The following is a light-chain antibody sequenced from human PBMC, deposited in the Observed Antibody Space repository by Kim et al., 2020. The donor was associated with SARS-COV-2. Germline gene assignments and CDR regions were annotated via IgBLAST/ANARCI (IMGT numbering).Light chain of an antibody. V-gene: IGLV3-21*01. CDR3: QVWETASDPL. J-gene: IGLJ3*02. CDR2: DDS. Sequence: SYELTQPPSVSVAPGETARITCEGDNIGTKSVHWYQQKAGQAPVLIMSDDSDRPSGIPERFSGSNSGNKATLTITRVEAGDEADYHCQVWETASDPLFGG. CDR1: NIGTKS.